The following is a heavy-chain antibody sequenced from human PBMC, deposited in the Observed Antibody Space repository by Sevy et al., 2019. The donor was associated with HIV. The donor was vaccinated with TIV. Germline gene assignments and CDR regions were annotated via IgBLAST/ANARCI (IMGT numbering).Heavy chain of an antibody. CDR1: RFTFSNYA. CDR3: AKVDVVVPVADYGMDV. D-gene: IGHD2-2*01. CDR2: ISRSGGGT. J-gene: IGHJ6*02. V-gene: IGHV3-23*01. Sequence: GGSLRLSCAASRFTFSNYAMSWVRQAPGKGLEWVSSISRSGGGTYYADSGKGRFTISRDNSKNTRYLQMNRLRAEDTAVYYCAKVDVVVPVADYGMDVWGQGTTVTVSS.